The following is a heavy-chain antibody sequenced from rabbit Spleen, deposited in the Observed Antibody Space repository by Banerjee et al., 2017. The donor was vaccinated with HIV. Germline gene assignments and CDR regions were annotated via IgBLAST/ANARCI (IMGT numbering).Heavy chain of an antibody. V-gene: IGHV1S40*01. J-gene: IGHJ6*01. CDR2: IYTGDGNT. CDR1: GFTFSTYW. CDR3: ARRHVSNYAYDGMDL. Sequence: QSLEESGGDLVKPGASLTLTCKASGFTFSTYWMSWVRQAPGKGLEWIATIYTGDGNTYYASWAKGRFTISKTSSTAVTLQMTSLTAADTATYFCARRHVSNYAYDGMDLWGPGTLVTVS. D-gene: IGHD6-1*01.